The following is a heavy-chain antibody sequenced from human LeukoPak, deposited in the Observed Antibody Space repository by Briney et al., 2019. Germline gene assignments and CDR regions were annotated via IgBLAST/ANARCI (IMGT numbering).Heavy chain of an antibody. Sequence: RTSETLSLTCTVSGGSISSYYWSWIRQPAGKGLEWIGRIYTSGSTNYNPSLKSRVTMSVDTSKNQFSLKLSSVTAADTAVYYCARDRDSSSWYIWYFDLWGRGTLVTASS. D-gene: IGHD6-13*01. CDR3: ARDRDSSSWYIWYFDL. CDR2: IYTSGST. V-gene: IGHV4-4*07. J-gene: IGHJ2*01. CDR1: GGSISSYY.